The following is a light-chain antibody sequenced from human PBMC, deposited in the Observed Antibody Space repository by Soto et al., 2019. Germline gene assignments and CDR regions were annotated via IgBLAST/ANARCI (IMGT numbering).Light chain of an antibody. CDR1: SSDVGGYNY. V-gene: IGLV2-14*01. CDR2: DVS. J-gene: IGLJ1*01. CDR3: NSYTTSNTRQIV. Sequence: QSALTQPASVSGSPGQSITISCTGTSSDVGGYNYVSWYQQHPGKAPKFMIYDVSNRPSGVSTRFSGSKSGNTASLTISGLQAEDEADYYCNSYTTSNTRQIVFGTGTKVTXL.